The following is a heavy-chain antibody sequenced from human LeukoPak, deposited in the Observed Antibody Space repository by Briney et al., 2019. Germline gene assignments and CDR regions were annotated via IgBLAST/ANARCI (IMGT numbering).Heavy chain of an antibody. Sequence: PWGSLSLSCAASGFTFSSYSMKWVRQAPGKGLEWVSSISSSSSYIYYADSVKGRFTISRDNAKNSLYLQMNSLRAEDTAVYYCARGDSSGYYLGAEYFQHWGQGTLVTVSS. V-gene: IGHV3-21*01. J-gene: IGHJ1*01. CDR3: ARGDSSGYYLGAEYFQH. CDR1: GFTFSSYS. CDR2: ISSSSSYI. D-gene: IGHD3-22*01.